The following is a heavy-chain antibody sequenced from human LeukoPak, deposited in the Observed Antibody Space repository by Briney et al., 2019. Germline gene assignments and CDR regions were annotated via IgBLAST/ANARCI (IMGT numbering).Heavy chain of an antibody. CDR3: ARGGVVFTSYFDY. CDR2: IYSGGST. V-gene: IGHV3-53*01. J-gene: IGHJ4*02. Sequence: PGGSLRLSCAVSGFTVSSNYMSWVRQAPGKGLEWVSVIYSGGSTYYADSVKGRFTISRDNSKNTLYLQMNSLRAEDTAVYYCARGGVVFTSYFDYWGQGTVVTVSS. D-gene: IGHD3-22*01. CDR1: GFTVSSNY.